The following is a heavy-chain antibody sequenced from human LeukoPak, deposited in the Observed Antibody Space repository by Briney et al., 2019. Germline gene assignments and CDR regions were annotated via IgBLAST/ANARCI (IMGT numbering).Heavy chain of an antibody. CDR2: LYTNGSA. D-gene: IGHD3-16*02. CDR3: VREAGDIVTVPGVEDYFYSYMDV. V-gene: IGHV4-4*07. Sequence: PSETLSLTCGVSGASISNYYWSWIRQPAGKGLEWIGRLYTNGSANFHPSLKSRVTLSADTSANQFSLRLRSVTAADTAVYYCVREAGDIVTVPGVEDYFYSYMDVWGKGATVTVSS. J-gene: IGHJ6*03. CDR1: GASISNYY.